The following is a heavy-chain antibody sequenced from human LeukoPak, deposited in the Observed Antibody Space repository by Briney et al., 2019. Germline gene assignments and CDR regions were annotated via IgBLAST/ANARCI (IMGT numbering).Heavy chain of an antibody. Sequence: SGTLSLTCGVSGGSINSGDWWTWVRQPPGKGLEWIGEIYHDGNTYYNPSLESRVTISVDKSKNQFSLTLSSVTAADTAVYYCARGLRMDAFDIWGQGTMVTVSS. D-gene: IGHD4-17*01. CDR2: IYHDGNT. CDR3: ARGLRMDAFDI. V-gene: IGHV4-4*02. CDR1: GGSINSGDW. J-gene: IGHJ3*02.